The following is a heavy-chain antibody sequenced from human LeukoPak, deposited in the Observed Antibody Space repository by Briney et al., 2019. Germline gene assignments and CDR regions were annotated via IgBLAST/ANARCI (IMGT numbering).Heavy chain of an antibody. Sequence: SETLSLTCAVYGGSFSGYYWSWIRQPPGKGLEWIGEIDHSGSTNYNPSLKSRVTISVDTSKNQFSLRLSSVTAADTAVYYCARLPDSSGWYNWFDPWGQGTLVSVSS. CDR2: IDHSGST. CDR1: GGSFSGYY. J-gene: IGHJ5*02. D-gene: IGHD6-19*01. CDR3: ARLPDSSGWYNWFDP. V-gene: IGHV4-34*01.